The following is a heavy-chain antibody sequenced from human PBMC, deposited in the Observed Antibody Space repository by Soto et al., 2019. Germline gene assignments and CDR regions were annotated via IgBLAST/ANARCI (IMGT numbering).Heavy chain of an antibody. Sequence: QVQLVQSGTEVKEPGSSVKVSCKASRGTLNDYAINWVRQAPGQGLEWMGGIIPMSGTVNYAQKFQGRVTIAADKYTSTAYMDLSSLRSEDTAVYYCASPGGVLYGLDLWGQGTTVTVSS. D-gene: IGHD1-26*01. J-gene: IGHJ6*02. CDR2: IIPMSGTV. CDR3: ASPGGVLYGLDL. V-gene: IGHV1-69*06. CDR1: RGTLNDYA.